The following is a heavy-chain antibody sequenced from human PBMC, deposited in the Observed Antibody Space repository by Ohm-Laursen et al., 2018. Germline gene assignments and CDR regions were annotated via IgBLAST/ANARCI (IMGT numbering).Heavy chain of an antibody. J-gene: IGHJ6*02. D-gene: IGHD2-15*01. CDR1: GFAFEDSW. CDR2: IKQDESEK. Sequence: LSLTCAVSGFAFEDSWMTWVRQAPGKGLEWVANIKQDESEKLYLDSVKGRYTFSRTNPKNSLFLEMNRLRVEDTGVYYCARDFRREDCSGGSCYNGLDVWGQGTTVTVSS. V-gene: IGHV3-7*01. CDR3: ARDFRREDCSGGSCYNGLDV.